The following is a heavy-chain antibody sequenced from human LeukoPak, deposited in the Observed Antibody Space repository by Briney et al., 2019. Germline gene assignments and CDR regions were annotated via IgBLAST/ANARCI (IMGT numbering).Heavy chain of an antibody. CDR1: GFTFSSYW. J-gene: IGHJ6*02. Sequence: GGSLRLSCAASGFTFSSYWMSWVRQAPGKGLEWVANIKQDGSEKNYVDSVRGRFTISRDNAKNSLYLQMNSLRAEDTAVYSCARMNFGLVSNTYYYGLDVWGQGTTVIVSS. CDR3: ARMNFGLVSNTYYYGLDV. CDR2: IKQDGSEK. D-gene: IGHD3/OR15-3a*01. V-gene: IGHV3-7*01.